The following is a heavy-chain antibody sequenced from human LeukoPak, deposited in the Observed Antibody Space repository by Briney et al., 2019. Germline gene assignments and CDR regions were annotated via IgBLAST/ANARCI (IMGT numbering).Heavy chain of an antibody. CDR3: ARDSALAQAVMFDY. J-gene: IGHJ4*02. V-gene: IGHV4-38-2*02. D-gene: IGHD6-19*01. Sequence: SETLSLTCTVSRYSISSGYYWGWLRQPPGKGLKWTGWIDPGVRTYYNPSLMTRITISADTSKKQLSLKLSSVTAADTAVYYCARDSALAQAVMFDYWGQGTLVTVSS. CDR1: RYSISSGYY. CDR2: IDPGVRT.